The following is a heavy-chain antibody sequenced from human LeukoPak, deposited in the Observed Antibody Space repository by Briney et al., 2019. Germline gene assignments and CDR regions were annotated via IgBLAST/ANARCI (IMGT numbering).Heavy chain of an antibody. CDR3: ARVFTVIVVDALDI. CDR2: INSDGNII. J-gene: IGHJ3*02. D-gene: IGHD3-22*01. CDR1: GFDFSTFW. Sequence: PGGSLRLSCATSGFDFSTFWMHWVRQAPGKGLVWVARINSDGNIISYADSVKGRFTISRDNAKNTLYLQMNSLRAEDTAVYYCARVFTVIVVDALDIWGQGTMVTVSS. V-gene: IGHV3-74*01.